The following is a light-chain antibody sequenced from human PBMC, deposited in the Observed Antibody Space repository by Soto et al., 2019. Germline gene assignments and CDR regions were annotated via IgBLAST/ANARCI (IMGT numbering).Light chain of an antibody. CDR3: QQYNNWPRT. CDR1: QGIRSD. Sequence: IQMTQSPSSLSATVGDRVTITCRASQGIRSDLGWFQQKPGKAPRLLISAASILQSGVPARFSGSGSGTEFTLTISSLQSEDFAVYYCQQYNNWPRTFGQGSNV. CDR2: AAS. V-gene: IGKV1-17*01. J-gene: IGKJ1*01.